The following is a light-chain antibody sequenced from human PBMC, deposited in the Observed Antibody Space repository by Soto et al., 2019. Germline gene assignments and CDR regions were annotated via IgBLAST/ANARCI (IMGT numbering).Light chain of an antibody. CDR1: QSISSY. V-gene: IGKV1-39*01. Sequence: DIPITQSPSSLSASVGERVTNSCRASQSISSYLNWYQQKPGKAPKLLIYAASSLQSGVPSRFSGSGSGTDFTLTISSLQPEDFATYYCQQSYSTPDFGGGTKVDI. J-gene: IGKJ4*01. CDR2: AAS. CDR3: QQSYSTPD.